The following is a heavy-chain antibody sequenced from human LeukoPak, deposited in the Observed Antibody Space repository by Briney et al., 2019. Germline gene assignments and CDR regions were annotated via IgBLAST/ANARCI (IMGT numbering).Heavy chain of an antibody. J-gene: IGHJ6*03. CDR2: IYYSGST. D-gene: IGHD5-18*01. V-gene: IGHV4-59*08. CDR1: GGSISSYY. CDR3: ATTRGYSSGYGMDV. Sequence: SETLSLTCTVSGGSISSYYWSWIRQPPGKGLEWIGYIYYSGSTNYNPSLKSRVTISVDTSKNQFSLKLSSVTAADTAVYYCATTRGYSSGYGMDVWGKGTTVTVSS.